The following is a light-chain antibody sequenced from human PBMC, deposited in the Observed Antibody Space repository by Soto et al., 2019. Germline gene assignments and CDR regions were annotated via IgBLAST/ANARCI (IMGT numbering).Light chain of an antibody. CDR1: QDIGYH. V-gene: IGKV1-17*03. J-gene: IGKJ1*01. CDR3: QLHTTYPRP. CDR2: SAS. Sequence: DIQMTQSPSAMSAAVGDRVTITWRASQDIGYHLGWFQQKPGKAPKRLIYSASSLDSGVPSRFSATGSGTEFTFTISSLHPEDFATYYCQLHTTYPRPFGQGTKVEVK.